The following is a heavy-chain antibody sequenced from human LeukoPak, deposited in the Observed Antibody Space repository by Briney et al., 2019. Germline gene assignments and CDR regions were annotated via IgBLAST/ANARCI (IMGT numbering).Heavy chain of an antibody. J-gene: IGHJ3*02. Sequence: ASVKVSCKASGYTFTSYGISWVRQAPGQGLEWMGIINPSGGSTSYAQKFQGRVTMTRDTSTSTVYMELSSLRSEDTAVYYCARVRDIVVVPPATGAFDIWGQGTMVTVSS. CDR1: GYTFTSYG. V-gene: IGHV1-46*01. CDR2: INPSGGST. D-gene: IGHD2-2*01. CDR3: ARVRDIVVVPPATGAFDI.